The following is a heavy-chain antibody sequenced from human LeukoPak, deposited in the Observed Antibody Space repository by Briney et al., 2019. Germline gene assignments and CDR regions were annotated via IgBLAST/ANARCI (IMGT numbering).Heavy chain of an antibody. CDR1: GFTFSSYW. Sequence: GGSLRLSCAASGFTFSSYWMHWVRQAPGKGLVWVSRINSDGSSTSYADSVKGRFTISRDNAKNTLYLQMNSLGAEDTAVYYCARDWEAERSGSSEFDYWGQGTLVTVSS. CDR3: ARDWEAERSGSSEFDY. J-gene: IGHJ4*02. CDR2: INSDGSST. D-gene: IGHD1-26*01. V-gene: IGHV3-74*01.